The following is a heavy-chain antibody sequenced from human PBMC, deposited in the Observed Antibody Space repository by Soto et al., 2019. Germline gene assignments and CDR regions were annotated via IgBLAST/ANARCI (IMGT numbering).Heavy chain of an antibody. CDR2: IWYDGSNK. J-gene: IGHJ6*02. V-gene: IGHV3-33*01. CDR1: GFTFSSYG. D-gene: IGHD1-1*01. CDR3: ARDIIWIDAPIGMDV. Sequence: PGGSLRLSCAASGFTFSSYGMHWVRQAPGKGLEWVAVIWYDGSNKYYADSVKGRFTISRDNSKNTLYLQMNSLRAEDTAVYYCARDIIWIDAPIGMDVWGQGTTVTVSS.